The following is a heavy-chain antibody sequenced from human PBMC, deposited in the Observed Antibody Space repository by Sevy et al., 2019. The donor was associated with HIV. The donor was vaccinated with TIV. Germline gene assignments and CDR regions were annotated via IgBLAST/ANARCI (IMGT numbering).Heavy chain of an antibody. D-gene: IGHD4-17*01. J-gene: IGHJ6*02. CDR1: GYIFTDYY. CDR2: NNSDSGVT. Sequence: ASVKVSCKASGYIFTDYYIHWVRQAPGQGLEWMAWNNSDSGVTNYAQRFQGEVTVTRDPSLSTAYLELTNLKSNDTAIYYCARLTTQPTSDLYGLDVWGQGTTVTVSS. V-gene: IGHV1-2*02. CDR3: ARLTTQPTSDLYGLDV.